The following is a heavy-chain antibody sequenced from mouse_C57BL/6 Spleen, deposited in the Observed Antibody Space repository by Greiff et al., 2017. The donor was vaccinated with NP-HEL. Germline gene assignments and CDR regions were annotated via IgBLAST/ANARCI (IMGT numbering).Heavy chain of an antibody. J-gene: IGHJ2*01. CDR2: IYPGGGYT. D-gene: IGHD1-1*01. V-gene: IGHV1-63*01. CDR1: GYTFTNYW. CDR3: ARSLYYYGSSQYYFDY. Sequence: VQLQQSGAELVRPGTSVKMSCKASGYTFTNYWIGWAKQRPGHGLEWIGDIYPGGGYTNYNEKFKGKATLTADKSSSTAYMQFSSLTSEDSAIYYCARSLYYYGSSQYYFDYWGQGTTLTVSS.